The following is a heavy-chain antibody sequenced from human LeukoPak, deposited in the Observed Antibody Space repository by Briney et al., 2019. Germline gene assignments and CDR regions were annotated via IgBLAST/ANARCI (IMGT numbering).Heavy chain of an antibody. CDR1: GGSLSGYY. J-gene: IGHJ4*02. CDR2: INHSGST. D-gene: IGHD2-15*01. CDR3: ARVNPKYCSGGSCYPNFDY. V-gene: IGHV4-34*01. Sequence: SETLSLTCAVYGGSLSGYYWSWIRQPPGKGLEWIGEINHSGSTNYNPSLKSRVTISVDTSKNQFSPKLSSVTAADTAVYYCARVNPKYCSGGSCYPNFDYWGQGTLVTVSS.